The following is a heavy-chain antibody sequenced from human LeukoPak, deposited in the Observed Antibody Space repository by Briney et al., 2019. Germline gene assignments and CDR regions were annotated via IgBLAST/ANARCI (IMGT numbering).Heavy chain of an antibody. CDR3: AKDHDDYVWGSYRVKAFDY. J-gene: IGHJ4*02. Sequence: GGSLRLSCAASGFTFSRYWMHWVRQAPGKGLVWVSRINTDGSGTSYADSVKGRFTISRDNAKNSLYLQMNSLRAEDTAVYYCAKDHDDYVWGSYRVKAFDYWGQGTLVTVSS. V-gene: IGHV3-74*01. CDR1: GFTFSRYW. D-gene: IGHD3-16*02. CDR2: INTDGSGT.